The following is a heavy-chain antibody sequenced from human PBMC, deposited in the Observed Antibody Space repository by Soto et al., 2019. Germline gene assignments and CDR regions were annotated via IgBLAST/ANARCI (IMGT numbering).Heavy chain of an antibody. CDR3: ARADIWSSSCFDY. J-gene: IGHJ4*02. V-gene: IGHV3-11*01. CDR1: GFTFSYYY. D-gene: IGHD3-3*01. CDR2: ISSSGSTI. Sequence: GGSLRLSCAASGFTFSYYYMSWIRQAPGKGLEWVSYISSSGSTIYYADSVKGRFTISRDNAKNSLYLQMNSLRAEDTAMYYCARADIWSSSCFDYWGQGTLVTVSS.